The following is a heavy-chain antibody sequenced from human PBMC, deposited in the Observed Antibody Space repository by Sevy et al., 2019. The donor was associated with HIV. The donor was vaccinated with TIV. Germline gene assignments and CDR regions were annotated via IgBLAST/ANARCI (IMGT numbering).Heavy chain of an antibody. D-gene: IGHD2-15*01. J-gene: IGHJ4*02. CDR2: ISSSGSTI. CDR1: GFTFSSYE. V-gene: IGHV3-48*03. Sequence: GGSLRLSCAASGFTFSSYEMNWVRQAPGKGLEWVSYISSSGSTIYYADSVKGRFTISRDNAKNSLYLQMNSLRAEDTAVYYCATASPRVADYWGQGTLVTVSS. CDR3: ATASPRVADY.